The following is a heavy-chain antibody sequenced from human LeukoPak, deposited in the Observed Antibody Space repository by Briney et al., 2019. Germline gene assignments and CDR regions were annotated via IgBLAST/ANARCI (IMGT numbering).Heavy chain of an antibody. J-gene: IGHJ4*02. V-gene: IGHV1-2*02. D-gene: IGHD5-18*01. Sequence: ASVKVSCKASGYTFTDYHLHWVRQAPGQGLEWMGWINPNSGDTDYAQKFQGRVTMTRDTSISTAYMELSRLRYDDTAVYYCARDMDTGPDLFDYWGQGTLVTVSS. CDR3: ARDMDTGPDLFDY. CDR2: INPNSGDT. CDR1: GYTFTDYH.